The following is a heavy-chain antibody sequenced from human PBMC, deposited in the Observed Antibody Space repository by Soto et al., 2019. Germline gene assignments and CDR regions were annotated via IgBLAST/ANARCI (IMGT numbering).Heavy chain of an antibody. CDR1: GFIFSSYG. D-gene: IGHD1-26*01. CDR2: IWNDGSNK. CDR3: TSGSFLDY. Sequence: GGSLTLSCAASGFIFSSYGMHWVRQAPGKGLEWVAVIWNDGSNKYYADSVKGRFTISRDNSKNTLYLQMNSLRAEDTAVYYCTSGSFLDYWGQGTLVTVFS. J-gene: IGHJ4*02. V-gene: IGHV3-33*01.